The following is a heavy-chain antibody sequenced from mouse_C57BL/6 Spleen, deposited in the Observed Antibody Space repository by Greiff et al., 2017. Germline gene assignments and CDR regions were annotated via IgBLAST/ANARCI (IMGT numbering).Heavy chain of an antibody. CDR1: GFSLSTSGMG. Sequence: QVQLKESGPGILQSSQTLSLTCSFSGFSLSTSGMGVSWIRQPSGKGLEWLAHIYWDDDKRYNPSLKSRITISKDTSRNQVFLKVTSVDTAATATYYCARIYDGYFLFDYWGQVTTLTVSS. D-gene: IGHD2-3*01. V-gene: IGHV8-12*01. CDR3: ARIYDGYFLFDY. CDR2: IYWDDDK. J-gene: IGHJ2*01.